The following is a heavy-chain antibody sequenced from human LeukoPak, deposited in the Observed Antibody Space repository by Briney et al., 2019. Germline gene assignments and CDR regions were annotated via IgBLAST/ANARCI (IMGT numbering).Heavy chain of an antibody. CDR3: AKQSRGILTGYPDY. J-gene: IGHJ4*02. V-gene: IGHV3-23*01. CDR1: GFTFSSYA. CDR2: ISGSGGST. Sequence: PGGSLRLSCAASGFTFSSYAMSWVRQAPGKGLEWVSAISGSGGSTYYADSVKGRFTISRDNSKNTLYLQMNSLRAEDTAVYYCAKQSRGILTGYPDYWGQGTLVTVSS. D-gene: IGHD3-9*01.